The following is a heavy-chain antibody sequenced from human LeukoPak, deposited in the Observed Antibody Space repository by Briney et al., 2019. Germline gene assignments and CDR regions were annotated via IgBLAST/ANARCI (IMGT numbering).Heavy chain of an antibody. Sequence: GGSLRLSCAASGFTFDDYAMHWVRQAPGKGLEWVSGISWNSGSIGYADSVKGRFTISRDNAKNSLYLQMNSLRAEDTAVYYCARGRETPRMDVWGQGTTVTVSS. CDR3: ARGRETPRMDV. J-gene: IGHJ6*02. V-gene: IGHV3-9*01. D-gene: IGHD1-26*01. CDR1: GFTFDDYA. CDR2: ISWNSGSI.